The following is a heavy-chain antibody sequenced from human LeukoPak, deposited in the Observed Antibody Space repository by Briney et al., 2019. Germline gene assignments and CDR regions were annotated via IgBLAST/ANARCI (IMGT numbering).Heavy chain of an antibody. Sequence: GGSLRLSCAASGFTFSSYSMNWVRQAPGKGLEWVSSISSSSSYIYYADSVKGRFTISRDNAKNSLYLQMNSLRAEDTAVYYCARDAVVAAIFDYWGQGTLVTVPS. CDR2: ISSSSSYI. D-gene: IGHD2-15*01. CDR1: GFTFSSYS. CDR3: ARDAVVAAIFDY. V-gene: IGHV3-21*01. J-gene: IGHJ4*02.